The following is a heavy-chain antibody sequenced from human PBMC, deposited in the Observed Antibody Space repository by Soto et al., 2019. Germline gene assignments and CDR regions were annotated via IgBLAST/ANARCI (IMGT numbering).Heavy chain of an antibody. Sequence: GGSLRLSCAASGFTFSNAWMSWVRQAPGKGLEWVGRIKSKTDGGTTDYAAPVKGRFTISRDDSENTLYLQMNSLKTEDTAVYYCTTPEYDFWSGYYPNDYWGQGTLVTVSS. CDR2: IKSKTDGGTT. V-gene: IGHV3-15*01. D-gene: IGHD3-3*01. J-gene: IGHJ4*02. CDR3: TTPEYDFWSGYYPNDY. CDR1: GFTFSNAW.